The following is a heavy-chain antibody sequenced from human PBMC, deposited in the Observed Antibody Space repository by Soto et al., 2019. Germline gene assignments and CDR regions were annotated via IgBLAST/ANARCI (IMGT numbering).Heavy chain of an antibody. V-gene: IGHV3-74*01. Sequence: WRSLGLSCAASGCSSRRSRMHWVRQAPGKGLVRVSRINSDGSSTSYADSVKGRFTISRDNAKNTLYLQMNSLRAEDTAVYYCARDGSRSGYYGGIDYWGRGTLVTVCS. D-gene: IGHD5-12*01. CDR3: ARDGSRSGYYGGIDY. CDR2: INSDGSST. CDR1: GCSSRRSR. J-gene: IGHJ4*02.